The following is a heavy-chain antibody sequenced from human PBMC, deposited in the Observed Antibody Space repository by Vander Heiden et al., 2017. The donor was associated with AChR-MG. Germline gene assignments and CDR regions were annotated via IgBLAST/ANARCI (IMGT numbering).Heavy chain of an antibody. D-gene: IGHD4-4*01. J-gene: IGHJ6*03. CDR2: ISHDGTHQ. CDR1: GFTFNTYA. V-gene: IGHV3-30*04. Sequence: QEHLVESGGGVVQPGGSLRLSCVASGFTFNTYAINWVTQAPGKGLEWVAVISHDGTHQYYTDSLKGRFTVSRDNSKNTLYLQLNSLKTEDTALYYCARNVLRTVTTLSFYYYMDVWGKGTTVTVSS. CDR3: ARNVLRTVTTLSFYYYMDV.